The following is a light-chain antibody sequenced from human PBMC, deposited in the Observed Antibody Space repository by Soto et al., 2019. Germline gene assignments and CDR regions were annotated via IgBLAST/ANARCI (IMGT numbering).Light chain of an antibody. Sequence: EIVLTQSPATLSLSPWERATLSCRASPSVSNSLAWYQQKPGQPPRLLIYDASNRATGIPARFSGSGSGTDFTLTISGLEPEDFAVYHCQQYGSSPWTFGQGTKVDIK. V-gene: IGKV3-20*01. CDR1: PSVSNS. J-gene: IGKJ1*01. CDR3: QQYGSSPWT. CDR2: DAS.